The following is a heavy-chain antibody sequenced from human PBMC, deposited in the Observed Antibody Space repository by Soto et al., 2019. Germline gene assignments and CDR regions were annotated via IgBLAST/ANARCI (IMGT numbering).Heavy chain of an antibody. CDR2: ISTYNGNI. V-gene: IGHV1-18*01. J-gene: IGHJ6*02. CDR3: ARDPYHVLMVNPPNLYGTDV. Sequence: QVQLVQSGAEVKKPGASVKVSCKASGYTFTTYDISWVRQAPGQGLEWMGRISTYNGNINYQQSLQGRLTMTTDTSTITAYMELRSRRSDDTAVYYCARDPYHVLMVNPPNLYGTDVWGQGTPVTVSS. D-gene: IGHD2-8*01. CDR1: GYTFTTYD.